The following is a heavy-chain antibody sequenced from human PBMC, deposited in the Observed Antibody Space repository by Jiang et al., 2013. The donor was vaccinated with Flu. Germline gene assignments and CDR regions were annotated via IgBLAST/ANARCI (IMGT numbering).Heavy chain of an antibody. D-gene: IGHD3-3*01. Sequence: LLKPSETLSLTCAVYGGSFSAYYWSWIRQTPGKGLEWIGDINHRGRTNYNPSLKSRVTISVDTSKSQFSLKVTSVTAADTAIYYCATSLLRFLEWQESDYWGQGTLVTVS. CDR2: INHRGRT. CDR1: GGSFSAYY. V-gene: IGHV4-34*01. CDR3: ATSLLRFLEWQESDY. J-gene: IGHJ4*02.